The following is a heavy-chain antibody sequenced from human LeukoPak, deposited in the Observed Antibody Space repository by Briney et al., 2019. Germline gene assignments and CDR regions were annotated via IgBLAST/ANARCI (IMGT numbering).Heavy chain of an antibody. CDR2: IKQDGSEK. V-gene: IGHV3-7*03. D-gene: IGHD6-6*01. J-gene: IGHJ4*02. CDR3: ARGQQLVY. Sequence: RQAPGKGLEWVANIKQDGSEKYSVDSVRGRFTISRDNAKNSLYLQMNSLRAEDTAVYYCARGQQLVYWGQGILVTVAS.